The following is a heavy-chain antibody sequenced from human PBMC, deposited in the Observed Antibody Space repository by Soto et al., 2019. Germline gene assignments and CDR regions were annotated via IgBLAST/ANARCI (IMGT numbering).Heavy chain of an antibody. V-gene: IGHV3-33*01. D-gene: IGHD4-4*01. Sequence: PGGSLRLSCAASGFTFSSYGMHWVRQAPGKGLEWVAVIWYDGSNKYYADSVKGRFTISRDNSKNTLYLQMNSLRAEDTAVYYCAREERTVTRSKGFDPWGQGTLVTVSS. CDR1: GFTFSSYG. J-gene: IGHJ5*02. CDR2: IWYDGSNK. CDR3: AREERTVTRSKGFDP.